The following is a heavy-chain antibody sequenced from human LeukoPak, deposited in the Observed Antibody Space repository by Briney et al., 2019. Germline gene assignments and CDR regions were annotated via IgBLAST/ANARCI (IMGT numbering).Heavy chain of an antibody. Sequence: GGSLRLSCAASGFTFSSYGMQWVRQAPGKGLEWVAFIRDNGSNKYYADFVKGRFTTFRDNSKNTLYLQMNSLRAEDTALYYCAKDLNYYFDHWGQGTLVTVSS. D-gene: IGHD3-10*01. V-gene: IGHV3-30*02. CDR2: IRDNGSNK. CDR3: AKDLNYYFDH. J-gene: IGHJ5*02. CDR1: GFTFSSYG.